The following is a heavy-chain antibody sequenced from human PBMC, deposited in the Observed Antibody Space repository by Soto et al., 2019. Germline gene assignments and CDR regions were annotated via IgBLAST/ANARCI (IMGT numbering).Heavy chain of an antibody. J-gene: IGHJ5*02. CDR1: GFSLRTSGVG. Sequence: QITLKESGPTLVKPTQTLTLTCIFSGFSLRTSGVGVGWIRQPPGKALEWLGFIYWNDDKRYSPSLKSRLTITKDTSKNQVVLTMTNMDPVDTATYYCAKSGISGWYGWFDPWGQGTLVTVSS. V-gene: IGHV2-5*01. CDR3: AKSGISGWYGWFDP. D-gene: IGHD6-19*01. CDR2: IYWNDDK.